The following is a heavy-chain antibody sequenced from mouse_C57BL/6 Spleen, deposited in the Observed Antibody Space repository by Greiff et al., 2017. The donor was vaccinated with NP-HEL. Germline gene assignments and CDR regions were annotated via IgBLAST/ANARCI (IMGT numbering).Heavy chain of an antibody. CDR3: ARREGNNYFDY. D-gene: IGHD2-1*01. V-gene: IGHV5-9*01. CDR1: GFTFSSYT. Sequence: EVKLMESGGGLVKPGGSLKLSCAASGFTFSSYTMSWVRQTPEKRLEWVATISGGGGNTYYPDSVKGRFTISRDNAKNTLYLQMSSLRSEDTALYYCARREGNNYFDYWGQGTTLTVSS. J-gene: IGHJ2*01. CDR2: ISGGGGNT.